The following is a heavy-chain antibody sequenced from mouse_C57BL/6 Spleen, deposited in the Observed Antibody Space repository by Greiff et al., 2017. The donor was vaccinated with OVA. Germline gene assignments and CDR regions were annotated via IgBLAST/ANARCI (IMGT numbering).Heavy chain of an antibody. CDR2: INPNNGGT. Sequence: EVQLQQSGPELVKPGASVKISCKASGYTFTDYYMNWVKQSHGKSLEWIGDINPNNGGTSYNQKFKGKATLTVDKSSSTAYMELRSLTSEDSAVYYCARFHYYYGSSYVENYCDYWGQGTTLTVSS. D-gene: IGHD1-1*01. J-gene: IGHJ2*01. CDR1: GYTFTDYY. V-gene: IGHV1-26*01. CDR3: ARFHYYYGSSYVENYCDY.